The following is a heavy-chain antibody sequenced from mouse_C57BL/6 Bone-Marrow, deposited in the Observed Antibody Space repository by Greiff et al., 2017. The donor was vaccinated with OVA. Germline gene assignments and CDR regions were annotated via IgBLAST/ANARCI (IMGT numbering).Heavy chain of an antibody. CDR3: ARRGVRRYFDV. J-gene: IGHJ1*03. V-gene: IGHV1-81*01. CDR2: IYPRSGNT. CDR1: GYTFTSYG. D-gene: IGHD2-14*01. Sequence: VQLQQSGAELARPGASVKLSCKASGYTFTSYGISWVKQRTGQGLEWIGEIYPRSGNTYYNEKFKGKATLTADKSSSTAYMELRSLTSEDSAVYFCARRGVRRYFDVWGTGTTVTVSS.